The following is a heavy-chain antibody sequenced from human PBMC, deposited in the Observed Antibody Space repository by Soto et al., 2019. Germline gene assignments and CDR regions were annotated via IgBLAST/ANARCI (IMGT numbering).Heavy chain of an antibody. CDR3: ARESCGWYGDWFDP. D-gene: IGHD6-19*01. Sequence: QVQLVQSGAEVKKPGASVKVSCKASGYTFTSYGISWVRQAPGQGLEWMGWISAYNGNTNYAQKLQGRVTMTTDTSSSTTYREMRCLRTDGTAVYDCARESCGWYGDWFDPWGQGTLVTVSS. V-gene: IGHV1-18*01. CDR2: ISAYNGNT. J-gene: IGHJ5*02. CDR1: GYTFTSYG.